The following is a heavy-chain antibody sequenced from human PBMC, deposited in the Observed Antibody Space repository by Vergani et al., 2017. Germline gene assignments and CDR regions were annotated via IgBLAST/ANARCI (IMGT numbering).Heavy chain of an antibody. CDR2: INHSEST. CDR3: ARGRQQTDLDY. D-gene: IGHD6-13*01. V-gene: IGHV4-34*01. CDR1: GGSFSGYY. J-gene: IGHJ4*02. Sequence: QVQLQQWGAGLLKPSETLSLTCAVYGGSFSGYYWSWIRQPPGKGLEWIGEINHSESTNYNPSLKSRVTISEDTSKNQFSLKLSSVTAADTAVYYCARGRQQTDLDYWGQGTLVTVSS.